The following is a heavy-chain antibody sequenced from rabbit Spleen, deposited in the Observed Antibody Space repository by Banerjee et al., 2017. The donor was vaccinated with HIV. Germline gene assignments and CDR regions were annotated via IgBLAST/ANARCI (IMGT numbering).Heavy chain of an antibody. J-gene: IGHJ3*01. Sequence: QSLEESGGDLVKPGASLTLTCTASGFFFTYIDYLCWVRQPPGKGPEWIACIAAGVSFTSYYATWAKGRFPISKTSSTTVTLQMASLTAADTTTYFCARERYDDWGQLDLWGPGTLVTVS. V-gene: IGHV1S40*01. CDR3: ARERYDDWGQLDL. D-gene: IGHD2-1*01. CDR2: IAAGVSFTS. CDR1: GFFFTYIDY.